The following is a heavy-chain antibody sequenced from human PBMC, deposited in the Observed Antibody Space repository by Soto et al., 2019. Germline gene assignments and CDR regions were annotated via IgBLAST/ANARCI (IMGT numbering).Heavy chain of an antibody. V-gene: IGHV3-23*01. CDR1: GFTFSSYS. CDR2: FRTSGDGGTT. CDR3: AKKVNSGPGSQYFDY. D-gene: IGHD3-10*01. Sequence: GGSLRLSCAASGFTFSSYSMSWVRQAPGKGLEWVSGFRTSGDGGTTYYADSVKGRFTISRDNSKNMLFLQMNSLRAEDTAIYYCAKKVNSGPGSQYFDYWGQGTLVTSPQ. J-gene: IGHJ4*02.